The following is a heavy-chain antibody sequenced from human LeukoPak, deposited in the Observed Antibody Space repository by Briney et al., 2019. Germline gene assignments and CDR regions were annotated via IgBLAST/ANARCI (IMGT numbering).Heavy chain of an antibody. CDR2: ISGSGGST. CDR1: GFTFSSYA. CDR3: ASPVVVVATREVDY. J-gene: IGHJ4*02. D-gene: IGHD2-15*01. Sequence: GGSLRLSCAASGFTFSSYAVSWVRQAPGKGLEWVSAISGSGGSTYYADSVKGRFTISRDNSKNTLYLQMNSPRAEDTAVYYCASPVVVVATREVDYWGQGTLVTVSS. V-gene: IGHV3-23*01.